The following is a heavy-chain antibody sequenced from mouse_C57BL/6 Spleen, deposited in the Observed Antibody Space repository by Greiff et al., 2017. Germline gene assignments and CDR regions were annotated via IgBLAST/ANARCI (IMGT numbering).Heavy chain of an antibody. CDR1: GYTFTDYY. CDR2: INPYNGGT. V-gene: IGHV1-19*01. Sequence: VQLQQSGPVLVKPGASVKMSCKASGYTFTDYYMNWVKQSHGKSLEWIGVINPYNGGTSYNQKFKGKATLTVDKSSSTAYMELNSLTSEDSAVYYCARRSNYDGYWGQGTLVTVSA. J-gene: IGHJ3*01. D-gene: IGHD2-1*01. CDR3: ARRSNYDGY.